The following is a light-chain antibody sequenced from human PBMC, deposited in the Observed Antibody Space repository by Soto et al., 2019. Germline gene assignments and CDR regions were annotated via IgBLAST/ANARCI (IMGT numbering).Light chain of an antibody. CDR1: QRISTY. V-gene: IGKV1-39*01. Sequence: DIQVTQSPSSLSASVGGRVTMIFRASQRISTYFNWYQQKPGKAPRLLIYGASTLQSGVPSRFSGSGSGTEFTLTINNLQPEDLATYYCQQTHSVPNTFGGGTKVDIK. J-gene: IGKJ4*01. CDR3: QQTHSVPNT. CDR2: GAS.